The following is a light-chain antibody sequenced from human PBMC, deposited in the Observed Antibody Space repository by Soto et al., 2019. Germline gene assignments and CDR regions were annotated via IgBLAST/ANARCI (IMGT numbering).Light chain of an antibody. CDR1: QSISSW. J-gene: IGKJ3*01. Sequence: DIQMTQSPSTLSASVGDGVTITCRASQSISSWLAWYQQKPGKAPKLLIYKASSLESGVPSRFSGSGSGTEFTLTISSLQPDDFATYYCQQYNRYPFTFGPGTKVDIK. V-gene: IGKV1-5*03. CDR2: KAS. CDR3: QQYNRYPFT.